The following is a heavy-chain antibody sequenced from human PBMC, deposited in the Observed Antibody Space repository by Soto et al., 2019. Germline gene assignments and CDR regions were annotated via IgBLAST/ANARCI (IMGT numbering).Heavy chain of an antibody. CDR3: ARDGGIVVVPAADGIDY. CDR1: GFTFSDYY. J-gene: IGHJ4*02. CDR2: ISSSGSTI. D-gene: IGHD2-2*01. Sequence: QVQLVESGGGLVKPGGSLRLSCAASGFTFSDYYMSWIRQAPGKGLEWVSYISSSGSTIYYADSVKGRFTISRDNAKNTLYLQMNSLGAEDTAVYYCARDGGIVVVPAADGIDYWVQGTLVTVSS. V-gene: IGHV3-11*01.